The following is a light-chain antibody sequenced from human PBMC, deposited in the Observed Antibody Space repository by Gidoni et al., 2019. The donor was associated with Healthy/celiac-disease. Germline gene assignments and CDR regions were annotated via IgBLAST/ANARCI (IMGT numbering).Light chain of an antibody. J-gene: IGKJ1*01. CDR2: AAS. V-gene: IGKV1-39*01. CDR1: QSISSY. Sequence: DIQMTQSPSSLSANVGDRVTITCRASQSISSYLNWYQQKPGKAPKLLIDAASSLQSGVPSRFSGSGSGTDFTLTISSLQPEDFATYYCQQSYSTPRTFGQGTKVEIK. CDR3: QQSYSTPRT.